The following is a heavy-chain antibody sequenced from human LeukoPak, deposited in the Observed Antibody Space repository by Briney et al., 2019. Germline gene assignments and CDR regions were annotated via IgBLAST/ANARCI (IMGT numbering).Heavy chain of an antibody. D-gene: IGHD5-18*01. CDR2: INHRGST. Sequence: PSETLSLTCAVYGGSFSGYYWSWIRHPPGGGGEWIGEINHRGSTKHNPSLKRRVTISGDTPKHQFSLKMSSVTAADTAVYYCADRRRYSYGLDYWGQGTLVTVSS. CDR1: GGSFSGYY. J-gene: IGHJ4*02. V-gene: IGHV4-34*01. CDR3: ADRRRYSYGLDY.